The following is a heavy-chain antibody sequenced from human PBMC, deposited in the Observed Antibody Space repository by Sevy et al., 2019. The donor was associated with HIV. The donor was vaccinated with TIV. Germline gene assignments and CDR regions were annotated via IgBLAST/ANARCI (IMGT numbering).Heavy chain of an antibody. D-gene: IGHD3-10*01. Sequence: GGSLRLSCAASQFTFSSYAMSWVRQAPGKGLEWVSSISSSANYIYYADSLKGRFTISRDNAKNSLYLQMNSLRAEDTAVYYCARPYGSGSWEAFDIWGQGTMVTVSS. CDR2: ISSSANYI. V-gene: IGHV3-21*01. CDR3: ARPYGSGSWEAFDI. J-gene: IGHJ3*02. CDR1: QFTFSSYA.